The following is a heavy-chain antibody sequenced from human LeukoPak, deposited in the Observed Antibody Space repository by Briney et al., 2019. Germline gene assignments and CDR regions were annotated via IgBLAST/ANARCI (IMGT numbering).Heavy chain of an antibody. J-gene: IGHJ4*02. Sequence: GGSLRLSCAASGFTFSSYAMSWVRQAPGKGLEWVSAISGSGGSTYYADSVKGRFTISRDNSKNTLYLQMNSLRAEDTAVYYYAKEGVVVVVAANDYWGQGTLVTVSS. D-gene: IGHD2-15*01. V-gene: IGHV3-23*01. CDR3: AKEGVVVVVAANDY. CDR2: ISGSGGST. CDR1: GFTFSSYA.